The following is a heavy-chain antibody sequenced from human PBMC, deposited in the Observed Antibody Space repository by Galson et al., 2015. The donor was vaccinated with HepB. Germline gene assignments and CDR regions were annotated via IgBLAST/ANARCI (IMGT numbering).Heavy chain of an antibody. D-gene: IGHD3-22*01. CDR1: GFTFNSYG. CDR3: ARARITMMTGYFDS. J-gene: IGHJ4*02. Sequence: SLRLSCAASGFTFNSYGMHWVRQAPGKGLEWVARIWYDGSTTYYGDSVKGRFTISRDNSKNTLYLQMNGLRAEDTAVYYCARARITMMTGYFDSWGRGTLVTVSS. CDR2: IWYDGSTT. V-gene: IGHV3-33*01.